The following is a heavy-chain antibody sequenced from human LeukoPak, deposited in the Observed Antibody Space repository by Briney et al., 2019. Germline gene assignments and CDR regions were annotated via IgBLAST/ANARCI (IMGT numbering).Heavy chain of an antibody. CDR2: IRSSSET. CDR1: GFIFSQYS. J-gene: IGHJ5*02. Sequence: GVSLRLSCAASGFIFSQYSMNWVRQAPGKGLEWVSHIRSSSETFYADSVKGRFTISRDNARNSLYLQMNNLRGEDTAIYYCARDAGNSGYGCDLWGQGTLVTVSS. D-gene: IGHD5-12*01. CDR3: ARDAGNSGYGCDL. V-gene: IGHV3-48*01.